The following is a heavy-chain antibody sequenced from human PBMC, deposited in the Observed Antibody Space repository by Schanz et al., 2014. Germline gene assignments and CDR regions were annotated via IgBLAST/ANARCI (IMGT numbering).Heavy chain of an antibody. J-gene: IGHJ4*02. V-gene: IGHV4-59*01. CDR2: VNYIGST. CDR3: ASTHWFGSGTTIVDY. D-gene: IGHD3-10*01. Sequence: QVQLQESGPGLVKPSETLSLTCTVSAAFISRYYWSWVRQAPGKGLEWIGYVNYIGSTKYNPSLVSRVTTSANTTKKQFSLKMTSVTTADTAVYYCASTHWFGSGTTIVDYWGQGTLVTVSS. CDR1: AAFISRYY.